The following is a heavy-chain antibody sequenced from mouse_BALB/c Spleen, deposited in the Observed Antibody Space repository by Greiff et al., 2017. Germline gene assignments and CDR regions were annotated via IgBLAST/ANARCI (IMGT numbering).Heavy chain of an antibody. CDR1: GYTFTSYW. Sequence: QVQLQQPGAELVKPGASVKLSCKASGYTFTSYWMHWVKQRPGQGLEWIGEIDPSDSYTNYNQKFKGKATLTVDKSSSTAYMQLSSLTSEDSAVYYCARCLGDYERGYWGQGTLVTVSA. D-gene: IGHD2-4*01. CDR3: ARCLGDYERGY. J-gene: IGHJ3*01. V-gene: IGHV1-69*02. CDR2: IDPSDSYT.